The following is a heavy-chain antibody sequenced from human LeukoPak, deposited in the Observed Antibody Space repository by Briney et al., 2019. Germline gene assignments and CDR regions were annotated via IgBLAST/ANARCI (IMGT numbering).Heavy chain of an antibody. D-gene: IGHD5-12*01. CDR1: GFTFSSYS. V-gene: IGHV3-21*01. CDR3: ARGYSGYVFFDY. J-gene: IGHJ4*02. Sequence: GGSLRLSCAASGFTFSSYSMNWVRQAPGKGLEWVSSISSSSSYIYYADSVKGRFTISRDNAKNSLYLQMNSLRAEDTAVYYCARGYSGYVFFDYWGQGTLVTVSS. CDR2: ISSSSSYI.